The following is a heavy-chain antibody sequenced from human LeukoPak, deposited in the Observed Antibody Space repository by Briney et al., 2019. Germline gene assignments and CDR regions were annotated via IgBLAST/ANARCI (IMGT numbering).Heavy chain of an antibody. CDR2: INSEGSST. CDR1: GFSLNSYW. V-gene: IGHV3-74*01. D-gene: IGHD3-10*01. Sequence: GGSLRLSCAASGFSLNSYWMHWVRQAPGKGLVWVSRINSEGSSTDYADSVKGRFTISRDYAKNTLYLQMNSLRAEDTAVYYCARVGITMVRTDAFDIWSLGTMVTVSS. CDR3: ARVGITMVRTDAFDI. J-gene: IGHJ3*02.